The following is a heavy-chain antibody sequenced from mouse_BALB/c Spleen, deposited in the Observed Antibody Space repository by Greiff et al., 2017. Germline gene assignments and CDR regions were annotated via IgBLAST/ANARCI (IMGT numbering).Heavy chain of an antibody. D-gene: IGHD1-1*01. J-gene: IGHJ2*01. CDR3: ARYYYGSSPFDY. Sequence: EVQRVESGGGLVKPGGSLKLSCAASGFTFSSYTMSWVRQTPEKRLEWVATISSGGGNTYYPDSVKGRFTISRDNAKNNLYLQMSSLRSEDTALYYCARYYYGSSPFDYWGQGTTLTVSS. CDR2: ISSGGGNT. V-gene: IGHV5-9*03. CDR1: GFTFSSYT.